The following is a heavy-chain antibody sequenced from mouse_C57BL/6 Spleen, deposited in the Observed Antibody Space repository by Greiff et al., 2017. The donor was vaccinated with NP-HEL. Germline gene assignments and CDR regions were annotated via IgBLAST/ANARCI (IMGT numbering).Heavy chain of an antibody. CDR1: GYSFTGYF. CDR2: INPYNGDT. V-gene: IGHV1-20*01. CDR3: ARNGSTLGWYFDV. D-gene: IGHD1-1*01. J-gene: IGHJ1*03. Sequence: VQLQQSGPELVKPGDSVKISCKASGYSFTGYFMNWVMQSHGKSLEWIGRINPYNGDTFYNQKFKGKATLTVDKSSSTAHMELRSLTSEDSAVYYCARNGSTLGWYFDVWGTGTTVTVSS.